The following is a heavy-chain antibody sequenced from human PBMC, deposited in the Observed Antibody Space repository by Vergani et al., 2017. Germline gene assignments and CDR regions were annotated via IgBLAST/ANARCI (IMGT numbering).Heavy chain of an antibody. CDR3: ARGRGYCSSTSCYARLNYYYYYMDV. J-gene: IGHJ6*03. V-gene: IGHV4-4*02. CDR1: GGSISSSNW. Sequence: QVQLQESGPGLVKPSGTLSLTCAVSGGSISSSNWWSWVRQPPGKGLEGIGEIYHSGSTNYNPSLKTRVTISVDKSKHQFSLKLSAVTAADTAVYYCARGRGYCSSTSCYARLNYYYYYMDVWGKGP. D-gene: IGHD2-2*03. CDR2: IYHSGST.